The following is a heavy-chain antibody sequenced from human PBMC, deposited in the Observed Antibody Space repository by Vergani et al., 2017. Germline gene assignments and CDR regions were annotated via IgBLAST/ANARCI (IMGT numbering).Heavy chain of an antibody. V-gene: IGHV1-2*02. CDR2: INPNSGGT. Sequence: QVQLVQSGAEVKKPGASVKVSCKASGYTFTGYYLHWVRQAPGQGLEWMGWINPNSGGTNYAQKFQGRVTITADESTSTAYMELSSLRSEDTAVYYCARDRYNSLHGYFDYWGQGTLVTVSS. J-gene: IGHJ4*02. CDR1: GYTFTGYY. D-gene: IGHD1-14*01. CDR3: ARDRYNSLHGYFDY.